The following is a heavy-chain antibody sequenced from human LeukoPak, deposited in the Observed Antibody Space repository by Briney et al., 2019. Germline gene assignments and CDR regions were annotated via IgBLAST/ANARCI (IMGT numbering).Heavy chain of an antibody. J-gene: IGHJ5*02. CDR3: AAALYSSQPPFDP. D-gene: IGHD6-19*01. CDR1: GFTFSSYG. Sequence: PGGSLRLSCAASGFTFSSYGMHWVRQAPGKGLEWVAVIWYDGSNKYYADSVKGRFTISRDNPKNTLYLQMNSLRAEDTAVYYCAAALYSSQPPFDPWGQGTLVTVSS. CDR2: IWYDGSNK. V-gene: IGHV3-33*01.